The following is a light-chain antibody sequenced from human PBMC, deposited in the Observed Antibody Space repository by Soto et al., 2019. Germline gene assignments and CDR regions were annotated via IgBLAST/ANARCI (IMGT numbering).Light chain of an antibody. J-gene: IGKJ2*01. V-gene: IGKV4-1*01. CDR2: WAS. CDR3: QQCYSVPPT. CDR1: QSVLYSSNNKNC. Sequence: DIVMTQSPDSLAVSLGERATINCKSSQSVLYSSNNKNCLAWFQQKPGQPPKLLIYWASTRESGVPDRFSGSGSGTDFTLTISSLQAEDVAVYYCQQCYSVPPTFGQGTKLEIK.